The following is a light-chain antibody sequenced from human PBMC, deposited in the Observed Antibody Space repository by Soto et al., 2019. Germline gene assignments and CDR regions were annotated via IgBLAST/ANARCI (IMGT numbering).Light chain of an antibody. CDR1: QGISNY. CDR2: AAA. J-gene: IGKJ1*01. Sequence: DFQITQSPSCLSPSVGDRVTCTCRTCQGISNYLAWYQQEPGKVPKLLIYAAATLQSEVPTRFSGSGSGTEFALTISSLQPEEVATYYCHKYNSAPWKCGQGTKVYIK. V-gene: IGKV1-27*01. CDR3: HKYNSAPWK.